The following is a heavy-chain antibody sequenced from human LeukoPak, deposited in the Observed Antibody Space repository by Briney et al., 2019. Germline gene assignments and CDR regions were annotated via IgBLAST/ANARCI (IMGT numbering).Heavy chain of an antibody. D-gene: IGHD4-23*01. CDR1: GGTFSSYA. Sequence: SVKVSCKASGGTFSSYAISWVRQAPGQGPEWMGGIIPIFGTANYAQKFQGRVTITADESTSTAYMELSSLRSEDTAVYYCARELYSEVVTRLRSSASYYYCGMDVWGQGTTVTVSS. CDR3: ARELYSEVVTRLRSSASYYYCGMDV. J-gene: IGHJ6*02. CDR2: IIPIFGTA. V-gene: IGHV1-69*13.